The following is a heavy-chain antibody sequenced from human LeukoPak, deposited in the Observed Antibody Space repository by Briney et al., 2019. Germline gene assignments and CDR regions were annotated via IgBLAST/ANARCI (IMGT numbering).Heavy chain of an antibody. J-gene: IGHJ3*02. CDR2: ISSSSSTI. V-gene: IGHV3-48*02. CDR3: ARTSMRAFDI. CDR1: GFTFSAYA. Sequence: GGSLRLSCEASGFTFSAYAMTWVRQAPGKGLEWVSYISSSSSTIYYADSVKGRFTISRDSGKNSLYLQMNSLRDEDTAVYYCARTSMRAFDIWGQGTMVTVSS. D-gene: IGHD2/OR15-2a*01.